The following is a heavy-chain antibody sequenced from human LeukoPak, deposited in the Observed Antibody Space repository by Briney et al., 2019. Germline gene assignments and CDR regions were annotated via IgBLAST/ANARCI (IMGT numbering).Heavy chain of an antibody. D-gene: IGHD3-3*01. CDR1: SGSINRGDYY. V-gene: IGHV4-30-4*01. Sequence: PSETLSLTCTVSSGSINRGDYYWSWIRQPPGKGLEWIGYIYYSGSTSYNPSLKSRVLISVDTSRNQFSLRVSSVTAADTAVYYCASSLYYDFWSGYYSSRVIWFDPWGQGTLVTVSS. CDR3: ASSLYYDFWSGYYSSRVIWFDP. CDR2: IYYSGST. J-gene: IGHJ5*02.